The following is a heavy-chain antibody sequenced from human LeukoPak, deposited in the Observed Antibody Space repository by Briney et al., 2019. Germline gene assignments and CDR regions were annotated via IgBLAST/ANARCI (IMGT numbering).Heavy chain of an antibody. CDR3: ARGGPCSGGSCYSGSSWFNP. CDR1: GGSISSGGYY. V-gene: IGHV4-31*03. J-gene: IGHJ5*02. CDR2: IYYSGST. D-gene: IGHD2-15*01. Sequence: KPSQTLSLTCTVSGGSISSGGYYWSWIRQHPGKGLEWIGYIYYSGSTYYNPSLKSRVTISVDTSKNQFSLKLSSVTAADTAVYYCARGGPCSGGSCYSGSSWFNPWGQGTLVTVSS.